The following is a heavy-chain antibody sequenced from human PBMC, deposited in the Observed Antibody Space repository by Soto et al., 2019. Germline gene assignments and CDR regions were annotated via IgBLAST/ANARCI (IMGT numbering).Heavy chain of an antibody. D-gene: IGHD3-3*01. Sequence: PSLLMSHTCTVADGSSSSSGYYRSIIRQPPGKGLEWVGSIYYSGSTYYNPSLKSRVTISVDTSKNQFSLKLSSVTAADTAVYYCARHWKIGLRFLEWLLGFDYWGQGTLVTV. CDR1: DGSSSSSGYY. J-gene: IGHJ4*02. CDR3: ARHWKIGLRFLEWLLGFDY. V-gene: IGHV4-39*01. CDR2: IYYSGST.